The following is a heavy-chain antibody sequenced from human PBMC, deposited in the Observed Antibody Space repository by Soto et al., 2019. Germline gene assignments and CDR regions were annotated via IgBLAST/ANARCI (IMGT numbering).Heavy chain of an antibody. CDR3: ARGRYYFDY. Sequence: SETLSLTCAVYGGSFSGYYWSWIRQPPGKGLEWIGEINHSGSTNYNPSLKSRVTISVDTSKNQFSLKLSSVTAADTAVYYCARGRYYFDYWGQGTLVTVSS. V-gene: IGHV4-34*01. J-gene: IGHJ4*02. CDR2: INHSGST. CDR1: GGSFSGYY.